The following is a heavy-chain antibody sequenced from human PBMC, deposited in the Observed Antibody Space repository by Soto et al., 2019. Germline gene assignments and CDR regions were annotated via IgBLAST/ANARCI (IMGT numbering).Heavy chain of an antibody. Sequence: GGSLRLSCVASGSSSDPFTMHWVRELPGKGLEWVAGLSWDRSTVAYADSVQGRFTISRAHAKNPVDLLMERLRPDDTAMVFCAGSPPDGVVLPSSIYFXSWGPGTQVTVSS. CDR1: GSSSDPFT. V-gene: IGHV3-9*02. J-gene: IGHJ4*02. D-gene: IGHD2-8*01. CDR3: AGSPPDGVVLPSSIYFXS. CDR2: LSWDRSTV.